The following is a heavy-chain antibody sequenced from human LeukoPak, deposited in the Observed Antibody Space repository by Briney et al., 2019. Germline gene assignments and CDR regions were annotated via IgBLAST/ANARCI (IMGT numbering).Heavy chain of an antibody. V-gene: IGHV3-30*04. CDR2: ISYDGNTK. CDR1: GFTFRNYP. J-gene: IGHJ4*02. Sequence: GGSLRLSCLGSGFTFRNYPMYWVRQAPGKGLEWMAVISYDGNTKHYADSVKGRFTISRDNSKNTLYLQMNSLRAEDTAVYYCAKDKGWFGELSLFDYWGQGTLVTVSS. D-gene: IGHD3-10*01. CDR3: AKDKGWFGELSLFDY.